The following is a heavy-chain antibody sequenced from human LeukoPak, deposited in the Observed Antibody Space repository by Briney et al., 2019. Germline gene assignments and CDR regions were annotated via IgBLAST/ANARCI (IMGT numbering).Heavy chain of an antibody. CDR3: AKVVMVRGGVDY. CDR1: GFTFSSYG. J-gene: IGHJ4*02. CDR2: IRYDGSNK. D-gene: IGHD3-10*01. Sequence: GGSLRLSCAASGFTFSSYGVHWVRQAPGKGLEWVAFIRYDGSNKYYADSVKGRFTISRDNSKNTLYLQMNSLRAEDTAVYYCAKVVMVRGGVDYWGQGTLVTVSS. V-gene: IGHV3-30*02.